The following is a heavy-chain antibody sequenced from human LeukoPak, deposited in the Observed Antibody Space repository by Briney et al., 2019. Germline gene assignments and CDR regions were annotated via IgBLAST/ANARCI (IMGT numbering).Heavy chain of an antibody. CDR2: IKYDGSGK. Sequence: GGSLRLSCAASGFTLSSYWMSWVRQAPGKGLEWVANIKYDGSGKYYADSVKGRFTISRDDAKNSLYLEMNRLRAEDTAVYYCARDLFSGSYQEDFWGQGTLVTVSS. CDR1: GFTLSSYW. CDR3: ARDLFSGSYQEDF. V-gene: IGHV3-7*01. J-gene: IGHJ4*02. D-gene: IGHD1-26*01.